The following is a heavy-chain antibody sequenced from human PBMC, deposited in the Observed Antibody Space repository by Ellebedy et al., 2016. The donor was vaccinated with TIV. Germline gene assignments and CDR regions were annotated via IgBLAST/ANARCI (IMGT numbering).Heavy chain of an antibody. Sequence: GGSLRLSXAASGFTFSNSWMSWVRQAPGKGLEWVANIKEDGSHNNYLDSVKGRFTISRDNTKNSLYLQMNNLRADDTAVYHCVRDDWGPGDYWGQGTLVTVSS. V-gene: IGHV3-7*03. CDR1: GFTFSNSW. D-gene: IGHD7-27*01. CDR3: VRDDWGPGDY. CDR2: IKEDGSHN. J-gene: IGHJ4*02.